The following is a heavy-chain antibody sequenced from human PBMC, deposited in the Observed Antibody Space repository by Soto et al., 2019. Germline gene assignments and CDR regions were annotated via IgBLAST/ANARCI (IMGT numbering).Heavy chain of an antibody. J-gene: IGHJ4*02. CDR1: GGSFSGYY. CDR2: INHSGST. CDR3: ARGGGSGWYIDY. V-gene: IGHV4-34*01. Sequence: QVQLQQWGAGLLKPSETLSLTCSVYGGSFSGYYWSWIRQPPGKGLEWIGEINHSGSTKYNPSLKSRVTMSVDTSKNKFSLNLSSVIAADTAMYYCARGGGSGWYIDYWGQRTLVTVSS. D-gene: IGHD6-19*01.